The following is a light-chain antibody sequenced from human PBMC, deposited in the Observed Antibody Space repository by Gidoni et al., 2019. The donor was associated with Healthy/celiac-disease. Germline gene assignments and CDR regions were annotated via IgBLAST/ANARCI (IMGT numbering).Light chain of an antibody. CDR1: QSVSSSY. CDR2: GAS. Sequence: EIVLTQSPVTLSLSPGERATLSCRASQSVSSSYLAWYQQKPGQAPRLLIYGASSRATGIPYRFSGSGSGTDFTLTISRLEPEDFAVYYCQQYGSSPWTFGQGTKVEIK. CDR3: QQYGSSPWT. V-gene: IGKV3-20*01. J-gene: IGKJ1*01.